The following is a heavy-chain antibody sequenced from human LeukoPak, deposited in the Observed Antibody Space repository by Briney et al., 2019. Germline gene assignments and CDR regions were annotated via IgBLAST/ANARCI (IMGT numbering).Heavy chain of an antibody. CDR3: AREGSSTGDY. CDR2: ISSGGTTT. V-gene: IGHV3-48*03. D-gene: IGHD1-26*01. J-gene: IGHJ4*02. Sequence: GGSLRLSCAASGFVFSRYEMNWVRLAPGKGLEWVSYISSGGTTTYYADSVKGRFTISRDNAKNSLFLQMNSLRVEDTAVYYCAREGSSTGDYWGQGTLVTVSS. CDR1: GFVFSRYE.